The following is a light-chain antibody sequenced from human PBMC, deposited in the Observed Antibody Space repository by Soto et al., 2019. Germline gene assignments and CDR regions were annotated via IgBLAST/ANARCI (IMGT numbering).Light chain of an antibody. J-gene: IGKJ5*01. Sequence: VLTQSPATRSVSPGEIATLSCRASQSVSSNLAWYQQKPGQAPRLLIYGASTRATGIPARFSGSGSGTEFTLTISSLQSEDFAVYYCQQYNNWPPITLGQGTRLEI. CDR2: GAS. CDR1: QSVSSN. CDR3: QQYNNWPPIT. V-gene: IGKV3-15*01.